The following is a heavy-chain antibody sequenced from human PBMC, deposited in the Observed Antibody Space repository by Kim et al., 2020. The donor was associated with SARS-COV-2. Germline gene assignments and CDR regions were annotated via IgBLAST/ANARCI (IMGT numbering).Heavy chain of an antibody. V-gene: IGHV4-59*01. CDR2: T. Sequence: TTDYPSLTSRVTISVDTSKNQFSLKLSSVTAADTAVYYCARVWGSSFDYWGQGTLVTVSS. D-gene: IGHD3-16*01. CDR3: ARVWGSSFDY. J-gene: IGHJ4*02.